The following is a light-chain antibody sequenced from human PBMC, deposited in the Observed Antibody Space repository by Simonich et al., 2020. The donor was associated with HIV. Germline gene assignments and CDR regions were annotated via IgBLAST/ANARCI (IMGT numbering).Light chain of an antibody. CDR1: SPNNGSNT. CDR2: RNT. V-gene: IGLV1-44*01. Sequence: HSVLTQPPSASGTPGQRVTISCSGSSPNNGSNTVNWYQQLPGTSPKLLIYRNTQRPSGVPDRFSGSKSGTSASLAISGLQSEDEADYYCAAWDDSLNGSGWVFGGGTKLTVL. CDR3: AAWDDSLNGSGWV. J-gene: IGLJ3*02.